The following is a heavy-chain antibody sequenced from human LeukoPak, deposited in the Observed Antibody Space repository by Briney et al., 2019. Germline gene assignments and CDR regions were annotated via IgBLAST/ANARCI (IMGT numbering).Heavy chain of an antibody. CDR2: INYSGTT. J-gene: IGHJ4*02. Sequence: SETLSLTCTVSGVVIISDNVYWGWVRQPPGKGLEWVGSINYSGTTYYNPSLRSRVSISVDTSRTQSFFTFISVTAADTAVYYCGRLFDSWGQGILVTVSS. V-gene: IGHV4-39*01. CDR3: GRLFDS. CDR1: GVVIISDNVY.